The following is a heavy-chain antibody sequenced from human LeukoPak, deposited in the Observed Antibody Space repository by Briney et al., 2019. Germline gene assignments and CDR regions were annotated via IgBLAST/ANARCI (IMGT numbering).Heavy chain of an antibody. CDR1: GASIGTYY. CDR3: ARVEEAYGSGRRENYYYYYMDV. J-gene: IGHJ6*03. Sequence: SETLSLTCTVSGASIGTYYWSWIRQPPGKGLEWIGYIYYSGSTNYNPSLKSRVTISVDTSKNQFSLKLSSVTAADTAVYYCARVEEAYGSGRRENYYYYYMDVWGKGTTVTISS. CDR2: IYYSGST. V-gene: IGHV4-59*01. D-gene: IGHD3-10*01.